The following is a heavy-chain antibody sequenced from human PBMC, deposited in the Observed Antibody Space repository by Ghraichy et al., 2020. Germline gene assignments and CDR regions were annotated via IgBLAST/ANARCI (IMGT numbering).Heavy chain of an antibody. Sequence: SETLSLTCTVSGGSISSYYWSWIRQPPGKGLEWIGYIYYSGSTNYNPSLKSRVTISVDTSKNQFSLKLSSVTAADTAVYYCARVGNDFWSGYTIDYWGQGTLVTVSS. CDR1: GGSISSYY. V-gene: IGHV4-59*01. CDR3: ARVGNDFWSGYTIDY. J-gene: IGHJ4*02. D-gene: IGHD3-3*01. CDR2: IYYSGST.